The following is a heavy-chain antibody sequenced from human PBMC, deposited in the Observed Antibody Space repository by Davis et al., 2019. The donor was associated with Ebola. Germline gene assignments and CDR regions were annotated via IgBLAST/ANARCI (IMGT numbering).Heavy chain of an antibody. J-gene: IGHJ5*02. V-gene: IGHV3-73*01. CDR1: GFTFSGSA. CDR2: IRSKANSYAT. D-gene: IGHD6-13*01. CDR3: VRDTSGWYPLFKWLDP. Sequence: GESLKISCAASGFTFSGSAMHWVRQASGKGLEWVGRIRSKANSYATAYAASVKGRFTISRDDSKNTAYLQMNSLRAGDTAVYYCVRDTSGWYPLFKWLDPWGQGTLVTVSS.